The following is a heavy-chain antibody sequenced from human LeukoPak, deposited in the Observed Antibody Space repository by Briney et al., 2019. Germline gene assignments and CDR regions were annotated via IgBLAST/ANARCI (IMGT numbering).Heavy chain of an antibody. Sequence: SETLSLTCTVSGGSMSSGSYYWSWIRQPAGKGLEWIGRIYTSGTTNYNPSLKSRVTISVDTSKNQFSLKLSSVTAADTAVYYCARTNRRFGELSLTQNDYYMDVWGKGTTVTISS. CDR1: GGSMSSGSYY. J-gene: IGHJ6*03. CDR3: ARTNRRFGELSLTQNDYYMDV. V-gene: IGHV4-61*02. CDR2: IYTSGTT. D-gene: IGHD3-10*01.